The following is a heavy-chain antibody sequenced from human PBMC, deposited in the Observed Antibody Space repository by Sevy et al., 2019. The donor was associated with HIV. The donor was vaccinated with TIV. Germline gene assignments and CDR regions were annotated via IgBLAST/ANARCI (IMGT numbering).Heavy chain of an antibody. Sequence: SETLSLTCTVSGGSISSGNYYWSWIRQPAGKGLEWIGRFYTSGGTNYNPSLKSRVTISVDTSKNQFSLKLSSVTAADTAVYYCARESGDSSSTSCYEGVFDYWGQGTLVTVSS. V-gene: IGHV4-61*02. J-gene: IGHJ4*02. CDR1: GGSISSGNYY. CDR2: FYTSGGT. CDR3: ARESGDSSSTSCYEGVFDY. D-gene: IGHD2-2*01.